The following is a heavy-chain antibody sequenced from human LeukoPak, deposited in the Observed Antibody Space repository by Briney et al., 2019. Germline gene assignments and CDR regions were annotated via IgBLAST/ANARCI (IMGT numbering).Heavy chain of an antibody. Sequence: GGSLRLXCAASGFTFSSYSMKWVRQAPGKGLEWVSSISSSSSYIYYADSVKGRFTISRDNAKNSLYLQMNSLRAEDTAVYYCARDVGYYFDYWGQGTLVTVSS. CDR3: ARDVGYYFDY. J-gene: IGHJ4*02. CDR2: ISSSSSYI. D-gene: IGHD1-26*01. CDR1: GFTFSSYS. V-gene: IGHV3-21*01.